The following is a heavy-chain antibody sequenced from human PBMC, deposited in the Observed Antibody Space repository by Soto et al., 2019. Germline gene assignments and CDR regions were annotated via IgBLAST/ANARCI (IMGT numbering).Heavy chain of an antibody. D-gene: IGHD3-3*01. CDR3: ARGHIVYYDFWSGHDY. J-gene: IGHJ4*02. V-gene: IGHV4-34*01. Sequence: SETLSLTCAVYGGSFSGYYWSWIRQPPGKGLEWIGEINHSGSTNYNPSLKSRVTISVDTSKNQFSLKLSSVTAADTAVYYCARGHIVYYDFWSGHDYWGQGTLVTVSS. CDR1: GGSFSGYY. CDR2: INHSGST.